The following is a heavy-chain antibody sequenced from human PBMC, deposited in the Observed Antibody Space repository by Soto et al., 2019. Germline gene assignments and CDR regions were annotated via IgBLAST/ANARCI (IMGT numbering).Heavy chain of an antibody. CDR1: GGSISSSSYY. CDR2: IYYSGST. CDR3: ARHQATVTTSGGWFDP. D-gene: IGHD4-17*01. Sequence: PSGTLSLTCTVSGGSISSSSYYWGWIRQPPGKGLEWIGSIYYSGSTYYNPSLKSRVTISVDTSKNQFSLKLSSVTAADTAVYYCARHQATVTTSGGWFDPWGQGTLVTVSS. J-gene: IGHJ5*02. V-gene: IGHV4-39*01.